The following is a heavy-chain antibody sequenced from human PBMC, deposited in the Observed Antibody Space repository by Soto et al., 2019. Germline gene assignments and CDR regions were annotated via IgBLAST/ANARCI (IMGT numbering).Heavy chain of an antibody. Sequence: QITLKESGPALVKPTQTLTLTCTFSGFSLSTSGVGVGWVRQPPGKALEWLAYIYWDDDKRYSPSLKNRLTITKDTSNSPVVLRLTNVDPADTATYYCVRSSYDGSLHSGPDAFDFWGQGTMVTVSS. D-gene: IGHD3-22*01. CDR3: VRSSYDGSLHSGPDAFDF. V-gene: IGHV2-5*02. CDR1: GFSLSTSGVG. CDR2: IYWDDDK. J-gene: IGHJ3*01.